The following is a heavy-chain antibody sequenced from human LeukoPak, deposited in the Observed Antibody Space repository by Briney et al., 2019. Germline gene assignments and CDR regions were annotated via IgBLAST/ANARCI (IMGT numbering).Heavy chain of an antibody. CDR1: GYTFANYW. D-gene: IGHD3-3*01. CDR2: IYPGDSDT. J-gene: IGHJ4*02. CDR3: ARRDYDVYRDY. V-gene: IGHV5-51*01. Sequence: ESPEISCKGSGYTFANYWIGWVRQMPGKGLEWMGIIYPGDSDTIYSPSFQGQVTISADESISTAYLQWSSLKASDTAMYYCARRDYDVYRDYWGQGTLVPVCS.